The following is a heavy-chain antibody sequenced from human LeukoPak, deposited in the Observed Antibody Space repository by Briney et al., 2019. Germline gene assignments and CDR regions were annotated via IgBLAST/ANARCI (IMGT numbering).Heavy chain of an antibody. CDR1: GFTFDDYA. V-gene: IGHV3-9*03. J-gene: IGHJ4*02. CDR3: AKDIERGYSSSSYFDY. D-gene: IGHD6-13*01. Sequence: GRSLRLSCAASGFTFDDYAMHWVRQAPGKGLELVSGISWNSGSIGYADSVKGRFTISRDNAKNSLYLQMNRLRAEDMALYYCAKDIERGYSSSSYFDYWGQGTCSPSPQ. CDR2: ISWNSGSI.